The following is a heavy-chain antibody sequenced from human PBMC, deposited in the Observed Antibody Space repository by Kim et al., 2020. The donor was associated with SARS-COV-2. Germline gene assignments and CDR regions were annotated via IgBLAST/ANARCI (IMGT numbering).Heavy chain of an antibody. Sequence: GGSLRLSCAASGFTFSSYGMHWVRQAPGKGLEWVAVIWYDGSNKYYADSVKGRFTISRDNSKNTLYLQMNSLRAEDTAVYYCARGEYYYDSSGYPGNYYYYGMDVWGQGTTVTVSS. J-gene: IGHJ6*02. CDR1: GFTFSSYG. CDR2: IWYDGSNK. V-gene: IGHV3-33*01. D-gene: IGHD3-22*01. CDR3: ARGEYYYDSSGYPGNYYYYGMDV.